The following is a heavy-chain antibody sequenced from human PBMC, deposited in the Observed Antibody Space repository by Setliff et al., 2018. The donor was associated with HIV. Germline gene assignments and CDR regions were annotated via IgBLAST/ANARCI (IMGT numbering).Heavy chain of an antibody. V-gene: IGHV3-23*01. CDR3: AKTTPSSIRSPYYYYMDV. CDR2: ISGSGATT. Sequence: GGSLRLSCAASEFTFNIYAMSWVRQAPGKGLEWVSGISGSGATTNYADSVKGRFTISRDNSKNTLYLQMSTLRAEDTAVYYCAKTTPSSIRSPYYYYMDVWGKGTTVTVS. J-gene: IGHJ6*03. CDR1: EFTFNIYA. D-gene: IGHD6-13*01.